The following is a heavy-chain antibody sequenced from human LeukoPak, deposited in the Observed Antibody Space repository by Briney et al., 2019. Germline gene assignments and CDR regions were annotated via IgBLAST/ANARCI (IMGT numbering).Heavy chain of an antibody. Sequence: GASVKFSCKASGYTFTSYGISWVRQAPGQGLEWMGWISAYNGNTNYAQKLQGRVTMTTDTSTSTAYMELRSLRSDDTAVYYCASRIAAAGRGNYWGQGTLVTVSS. V-gene: IGHV1-18*01. CDR1: GYTFTSYG. D-gene: IGHD6-13*01. CDR2: ISAYNGNT. CDR3: ASRIAAAGRGNY. J-gene: IGHJ4*02.